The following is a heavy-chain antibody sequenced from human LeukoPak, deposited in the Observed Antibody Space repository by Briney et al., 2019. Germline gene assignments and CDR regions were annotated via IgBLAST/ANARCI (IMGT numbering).Heavy chain of an antibody. J-gene: IGHJ5*02. CDR2: IKQDGSEK. D-gene: IGHD3-3*01. V-gene: IGHV3-7*01. CDR3: ARDYYDFWSGYRYWFDP. CDR1: GFTFSSYW. Sequence: GGSLRLSCAASGFTFSSYWMSWVRQAPGKGLEWVANIKQDGSEKYYVDSVKGRFTISRDNAKNSLYLKMNSLRAEDTAVYYCARDYYDFWSGYRYWFDPWGQGTLVTVSS.